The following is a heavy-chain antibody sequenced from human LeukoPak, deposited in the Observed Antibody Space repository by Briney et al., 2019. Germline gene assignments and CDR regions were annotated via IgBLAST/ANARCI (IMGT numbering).Heavy chain of an antibody. CDR2: ISSSSSYI. D-gene: IGHD3-22*01. J-gene: IGHJ4*02. CDR3: ARDISASSGYPDY. Sequence: GGALRLSCAASGFTFSSYSMNWVGQAPGKGLEGVSSISSSSSYIYYADSVKGRFTISRDNAKISLYLQMNSLRAEDTAVYYCARDISASSGYPDYWGQGTLVTVSS. CDR1: GFTFSSYS. V-gene: IGHV3-21*01.